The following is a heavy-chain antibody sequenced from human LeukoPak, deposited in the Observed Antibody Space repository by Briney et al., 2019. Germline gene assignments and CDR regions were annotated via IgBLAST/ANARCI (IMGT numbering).Heavy chain of an antibody. J-gene: IGHJ3*02. V-gene: IGHV3-23*01. CDR2: VRGGGGSA. CDR1: GFTFSSYA. D-gene: IGHD4-17*01. Sequence: PGGSLRLSCAASGFTFSSYAMSWVRQAPGKGPEWVSAVRGGGGSAFYADSVKGRSTISRDNSKYTLFLQMNSLRAEDTAVYYCARDPNGDYIGAFDMWGPGTMVTVSS. CDR3: ARDPNGDYIGAFDM.